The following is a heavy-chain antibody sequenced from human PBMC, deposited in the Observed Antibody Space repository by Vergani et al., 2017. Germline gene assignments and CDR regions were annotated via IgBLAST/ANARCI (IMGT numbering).Heavy chain of an antibody. V-gene: IGHV3-30-3*01. D-gene: IGHD1-26*01. CDR1: GFTFSSYA. CDR2: ISYDGSNK. CDR3: AGDRNDGGSYSGLFDY. Sequence: VQLVESGGGVVQPGRSLRLSCAASGFTFSSYAMHWVRQAPGKGLEWVAVISYDGSNKYYADSVKGRFTISRDNSKNTLYLQMNSLRAEDTAVYYCAGDRNDGGSYSGLFDYWGQGTLVTVSS. J-gene: IGHJ4*02.